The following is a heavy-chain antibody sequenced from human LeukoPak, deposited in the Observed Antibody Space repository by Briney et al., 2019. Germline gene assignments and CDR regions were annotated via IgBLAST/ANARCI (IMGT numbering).Heavy chain of an antibody. CDR3: ARSLSTDY. CDR1: GYSFKAYY. J-gene: IGHJ4*02. V-gene: IGHV1-2*02. Sequence: ASVKVSCKASGYSFKAYYMHWVRQAPGQGLEWIGWINPNTGDTNFAQKVQGRVTMTRDTSISTAYMELRRLTSDDTAIYYCARSLSTDYWGQGTLVAVSS. CDR2: INPNTGDT.